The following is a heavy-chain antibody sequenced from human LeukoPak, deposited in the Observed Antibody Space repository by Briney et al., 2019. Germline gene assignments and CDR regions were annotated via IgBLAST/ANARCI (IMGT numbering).Heavy chain of an antibody. D-gene: IGHD6-25*01. Sequence: PGGSLRLSCVASGFTFSAYYISWIRQAPGKGLEWVAFIRYDGSNKYYADSVKGRFTISRDNSKNTLYLQMNSLRAEDTAVYYCAKDRLPDAQPGIAADYWGQGTLVTVSS. CDR2: IRYDGSNK. V-gene: IGHV3-30*02. J-gene: IGHJ4*02. CDR3: AKDRLPDAQPGIAADY. CDR1: GFTFSAYY.